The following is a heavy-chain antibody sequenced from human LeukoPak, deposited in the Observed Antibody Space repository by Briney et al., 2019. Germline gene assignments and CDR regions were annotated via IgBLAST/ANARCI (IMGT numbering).Heavy chain of an antibody. Sequence: PGGSLRLSCAASGFIVSYNYINWVRQAPGKGLEWVSVIYSGGGTHYADSVKGRFTISRDDSKNTVYLQMNSLRAEDTAVYYCARAGSSRYYFDYWGQGALVTVSS. CDR1: GFIVSYNY. V-gene: IGHV3-53*01. D-gene: IGHD2-15*01. CDR3: ARAGSSRYYFDY. CDR2: IYSGGGT. J-gene: IGHJ4*02.